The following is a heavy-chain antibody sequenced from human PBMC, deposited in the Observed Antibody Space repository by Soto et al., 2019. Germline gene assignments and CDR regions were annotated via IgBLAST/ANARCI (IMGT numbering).Heavy chain of an antibody. CDR3: ARGRYYGSGSYLPFYYYYYGMDV. CDR2: INHSGST. J-gene: IGHJ6*02. D-gene: IGHD3-10*01. CDR1: GGSFSGYY. Sequence: SETLPLTCAVYGGSFSGYYWSWIRQPPGKGLEWIGEINHSGSTNYNPSLKSRVTISVDTSKNQFSLKLSSVTAADTAVYYCARGRYYGSGSYLPFYYYYYGMDVWGQGTTVTVSS. V-gene: IGHV4-34*01.